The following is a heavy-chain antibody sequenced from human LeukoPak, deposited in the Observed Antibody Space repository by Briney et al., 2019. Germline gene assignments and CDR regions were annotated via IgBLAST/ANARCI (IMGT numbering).Heavy chain of an antibody. D-gene: IGHD4-17*01. J-gene: IGHJ5*02. CDR2: IYYSGST. V-gene: IGHV4-59*01. CDR3: ARRLGYFHYGDQRTAKRGWFDP. Sequence: SGTLSLTCTVSGGSISSYYWSWIRQPPGKGLEWIGYIYYSGSTNYNPSLKSRVTISVDTSKNQFSLKLSSVTAADTAVYYCARRLGYFHYGDQRTAKRGWFDPWGQGTLVTVSS. CDR1: GGSISSYY.